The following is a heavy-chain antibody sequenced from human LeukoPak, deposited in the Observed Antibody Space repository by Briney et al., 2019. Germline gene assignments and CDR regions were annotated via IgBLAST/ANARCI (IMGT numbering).Heavy chain of an antibody. J-gene: IGHJ4*02. D-gene: IGHD1-26*01. CDR1: GGSISSGGYS. CDR3: ARVPPYSGSPFDY. CDR2: IYHSGST. Sequence: KPSETLSLTCAVSGGSISSGGYSWSWIRQPPGKGLEWIGYIYHSGSTYYNPSLKSRVTISVDRSKNQFSLKLRSVTAADTAVYYCARVPPYSGSPFDYWGQGTLVTVSS. V-gene: IGHV4-30-2*01.